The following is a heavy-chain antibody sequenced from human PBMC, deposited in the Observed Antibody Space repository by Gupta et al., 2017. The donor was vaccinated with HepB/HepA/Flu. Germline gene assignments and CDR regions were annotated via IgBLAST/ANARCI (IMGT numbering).Heavy chain of an antibody. CDR2: ISSRGTNT. D-gene: IGHD2-2*01. CDR1: GFTFSSYS. Sequence: EVQLLESGGGLVQPGGSLSLSCEASGFTFSSYSMSWVSQAPGKGLEWVSSISSRGTNTDYADSVKGRFTISRDNSKNTLYLQLNSRRAEDTAVYYCMKWSATCYRGWFDPWGQGSLVTVSS. CDR3: MKWSATCYRGWFDP. V-gene: IGHV3-23*01. J-gene: IGHJ5*02.